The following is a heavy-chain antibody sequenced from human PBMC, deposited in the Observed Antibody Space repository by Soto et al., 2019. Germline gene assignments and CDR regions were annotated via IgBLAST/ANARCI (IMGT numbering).Heavy chain of an antibody. D-gene: IGHD1-1*01. CDR2: IYSGGST. V-gene: IGHV3-66*01. CDR3: AREMAQLERGRAFDI. CDR1: GFTVSSNY. J-gene: IGHJ3*02. Sequence: GGSLRLSCAASGFTVSSNYMSWVRQAPGKGLEWVSVIYSGGSTYYADSVKGRFTISRDNSKNTLYLQMNSLRAEDTAVYYCAREMAQLERGRAFDIWGQGTMVTVSS.